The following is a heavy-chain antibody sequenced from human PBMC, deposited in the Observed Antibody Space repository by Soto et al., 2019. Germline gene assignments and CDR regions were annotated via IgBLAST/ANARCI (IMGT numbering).Heavy chain of an antibody. V-gene: IGHV3-11*01. Sequence: GSLRLSFVASGFSFSDSYMTWVRQIPGKGLEWIASISSGAFTISYAAAVKGRFTISRDDGHNSLFLQMDSLRAEDTALYYCARDTTRLEHWGQGTLVTVSS. CDR2: ISSGAFTI. CDR1: GFSFSDSY. D-gene: IGHD1-1*01. CDR3: ARDTTRLEH. J-gene: IGHJ4*02.